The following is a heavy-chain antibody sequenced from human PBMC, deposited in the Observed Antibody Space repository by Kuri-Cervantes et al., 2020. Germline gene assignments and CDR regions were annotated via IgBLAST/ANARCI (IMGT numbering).Heavy chain of an antibody. J-gene: IGHJ4*02. D-gene: IGHD2-15*01. V-gene: IGHV1-8*02. CDR1: GHTFTTYD. CDR3: ARVRGRYCSGGSCPFDY. Sequence: ASVKVSCKASGHTFTTYDVNWVRQATGQGLELMGWMNPNSGNTGYAQKFQGRVTMTRNTSISTAYMELSSLRSEDTAVYYCARVRGRYCSGGSCPFDYWGQGTLVTVSS. CDR2: MNPNSGNT.